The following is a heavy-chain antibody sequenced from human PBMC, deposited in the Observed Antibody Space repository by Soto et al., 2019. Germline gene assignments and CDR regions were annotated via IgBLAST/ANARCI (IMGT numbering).Heavy chain of an antibody. CDR2: ISAYNGNT. J-gene: IGHJ5*02. Sequence: GASVKVSCKASGYIFINYAIHWVRQAPGQRLEWMGWISAYNGNTNFAQKLQGRVTMTTDTSTSTAYMELRSLRSDDTAVYYCARGVGSGSYYNQYNWFDPWGQGTLVTVPQ. CDR1: GYIFINYA. D-gene: IGHD3-10*01. CDR3: ARGVGSGSYYNQYNWFDP. V-gene: IGHV1-18*01.